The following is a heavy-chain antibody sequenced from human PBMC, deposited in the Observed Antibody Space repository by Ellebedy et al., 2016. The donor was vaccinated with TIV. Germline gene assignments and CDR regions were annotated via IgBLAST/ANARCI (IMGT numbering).Heavy chain of an antibody. D-gene: IGHD6-25*01. CDR1: GYTFTGYY. CDR2: MNPTGGAT. V-gene: IGHV1-2*02. Sequence: AASVTVSCKASGYTFTGYYIHWVRQAPGQGLEWVGWMNPTGGATNNAQRFQGRVTMTRDTSISTAYLDLRSLRSDDTAVYYCARAWAAKGGFDYWGRGTLVTVSS. J-gene: IGHJ4*02. CDR3: ARAWAAKGGFDY.